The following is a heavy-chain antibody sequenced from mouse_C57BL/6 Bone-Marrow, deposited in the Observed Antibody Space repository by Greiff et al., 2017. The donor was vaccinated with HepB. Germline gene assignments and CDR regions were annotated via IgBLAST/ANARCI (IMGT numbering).Heavy chain of an antibody. V-gene: IGHV1-19*01. CDR2: INPYNGGT. D-gene: IGHD2-2*01. Sequence: EVQRVESGPVLVKPGASVKMSCKASGYTFTDYYMNWVKQSHGKSLEWIGVINPYNGGTSYNQKFKGKATLTVDKSSSTAYMELNSLTSEDSAVYYCTRLVTKAWFAYWGQGTLVTVSA. J-gene: IGHJ3*01. CDR3: TRLVTKAWFAY. CDR1: GYTFTDYY.